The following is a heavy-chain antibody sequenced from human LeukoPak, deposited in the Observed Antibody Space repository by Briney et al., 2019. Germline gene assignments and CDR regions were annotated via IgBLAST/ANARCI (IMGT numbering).Heavy chain of an antibody. CDR1: GFTLSGSV. Sequence: GGSLRLSCAASGFTLSGSVIHWVRQASGKGLEWVGRIRSRTQDYATAYAAAVKDRFIISRDDSKNTAYLQMNSLRTEDTAVYYCATPLDYYDSSGYHQGGDWGQGTLVTVSS. V-gene: IGHV3-73*01. J-gene: IGHJ4*02. CDR3: ATPLDYYDSSGYHQGGD. CDR2: IRSRTQDYAT. D-gene: IGHD3-22*01.